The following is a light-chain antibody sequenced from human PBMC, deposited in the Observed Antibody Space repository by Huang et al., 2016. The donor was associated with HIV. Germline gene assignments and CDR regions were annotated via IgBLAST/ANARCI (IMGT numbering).Light chain of an antibody. CDR1: QNVRSN. J-gene: IGKJ4*01. CDR2: VTS. CDR3: QQYDNWPPGLT. Sequence: EIVMTQSPATLSVSPGGGATLSCRARQNVRSNLAWYQQTPGQAPRLLIYVTSTRASGVPARFSGSGSGTEFTLTISGLQSEDFAVYYCQQYDNWPPGLTFGGGTKVEI. V-gene: IGKV3D-15*01.